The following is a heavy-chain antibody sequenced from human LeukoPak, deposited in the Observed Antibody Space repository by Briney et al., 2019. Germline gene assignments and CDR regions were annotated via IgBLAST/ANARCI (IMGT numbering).Heavy chain of an antibody. Sequence: PGGXLRLSCAASGFAFSSHSMNWVRQAPGKGLEWVSYITSSSSAIYYADSVKGRFTISRDNAKNSLYLQMNSLRAEDTAVYYCARKSGSSGYPFDYWGQGTVVTVSS. CDR2: ITSSSSAI. J-gene: IGHJ4*02. D-gene: IGHD3-22*01. CDR3: ARKSGSSGYPFDY. V-gene: IGHV3-48*01. CDR1: GFAFSSHS.